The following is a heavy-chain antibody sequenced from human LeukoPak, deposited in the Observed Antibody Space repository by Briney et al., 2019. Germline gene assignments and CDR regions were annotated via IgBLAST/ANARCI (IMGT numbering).Heavy chain of an antibody. D-gene: IGHD4-11*01. Sequence: SETLSLTCTVSGGSISRHYWSWIRQPPGKELEWIGFISYAGSTNYNPSLKSRVTISVDTSKNQFSLKLTSVTAADTAVYYCAIRRLPGAFDIWGQGTMVTVSS. V-gene: IGHV4-59*11. CDR1: GGSISRHY. CDR3: AIRRLPGAFDI. CDR2: ISYAGST. J-gene: IGHJ3*02.